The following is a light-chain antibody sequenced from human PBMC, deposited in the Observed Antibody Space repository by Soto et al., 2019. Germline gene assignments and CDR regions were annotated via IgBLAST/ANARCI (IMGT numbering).Light chain of an antibody. Sequence: DIQMTQSPSSLSASVGDRVTITCRASQGINTYLAWYQQKPGKVPKLLIYAASTLQSGVPSRFSGSGSGTDFTLTISSLQPEDVATYYWQKYNSAPQTFGQGTKVDIK. CDR2: AAS. CDR1: QGINTY. CDR3: QKYNSAPQT. J-gene: IGKJ1*01. V-gene: IGKV1-27*01.